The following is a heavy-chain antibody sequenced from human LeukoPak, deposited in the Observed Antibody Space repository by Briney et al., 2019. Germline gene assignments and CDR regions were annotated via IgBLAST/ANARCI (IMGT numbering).Heavy chain of an antibody. CDR3: ARGALRFLEWLSPLDY. D-gene: IGHD3-3*01. J-gene: IGHJ4*02. CDR1: GYTFTGYF. Sequence: ASVKVSCKASGYTFTGYFMHWVRQAPGQGLEWMGWINPNSGGTNYAQKFHGRVTMTRDTSISTAYMELSRLRSDDAAVYYCARGALRFLEWLSPLDYWGQGTLVTVSS. V-gene: IGHV1-2*02. CDR2: INPNSGGT.